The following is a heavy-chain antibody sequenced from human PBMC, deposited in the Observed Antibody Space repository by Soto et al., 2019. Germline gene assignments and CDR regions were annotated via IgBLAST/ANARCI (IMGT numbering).Heavy chain of an antibody. CDR1: GGTFSSYA. CDR2: IIPIFGTA. Sequence: QVQLVQSGAEVKKPGSSVKVSCKASGGTFSSYAISWVRQAPGQGLEWMGGIIPIFGTANYAQKFQGRVTITEDESKSTAYMELSSLRSEDTAVYYCARGAYDYVWGSYRSLFDYWGQGTLVTVSS. D-gene: IGHD3-16*02. V-gene: IGHV1-69*01. J-gene: IGHJ4*02. CDR3: ARGAYDYVWGSYRSLFDY.